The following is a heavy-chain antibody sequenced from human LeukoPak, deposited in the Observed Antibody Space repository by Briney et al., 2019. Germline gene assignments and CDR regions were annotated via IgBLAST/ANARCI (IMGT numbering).Heavy chain of an antibody. J-gene: IGHJ4*02. D-gene: IGHD1-7*01. CDR2: ITSSGSTI. V-gene: IGHV3-48*03. CDR1: GFTFSSYE. Sequence: AGGSLRLPCAASGFTFSSYEMNWVRQAPGKGLEWLSYITSSGSTIYYADSVKGRFTISRDSAKNSLYLQMNSLRAEDTAVYYCATMPWNSHYFDYWGQGTLVTVSS. CDR3: ATMPWNSHYFDY.